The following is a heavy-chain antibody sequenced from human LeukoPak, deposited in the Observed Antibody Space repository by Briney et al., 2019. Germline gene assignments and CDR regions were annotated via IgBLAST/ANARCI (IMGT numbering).Heavy chain of an antibody. Sequence: SVKVSCKASGGTFSSYAISWVRQAPGQGLEWMGGIIPIFGTANYAQKFQGRVTITTDGSTSTAYMKLSSLRSEDTAVYYCARASYYYDSSGYSFNWFDPWGQGTLVTVSS. J-gene: IGHJ5*02. CDR2: IIPIFGTA. CDR1: GGTFSSYA. D-gene: IGHD3-22*01. V-gene: IGHV1-69*05. CDR3: ARASYYYDSSGYSFNWFDP.